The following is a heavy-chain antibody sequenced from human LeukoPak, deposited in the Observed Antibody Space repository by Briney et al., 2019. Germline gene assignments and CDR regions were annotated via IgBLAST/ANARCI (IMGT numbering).Heavy chain of an antibody. CDR1: GFTFSDFA. J-gene: IGHJ4*02. D-gene: IGHD1-14*01. CDR3: ARDKTTRWQKYFEY. V-gene: IGHV3-30*07. CDR2: ISEDGSRK. Sequence: GGSLRLSCTASGFTFSDFAMHWVRQAQGKGPEWVAVISEDGSRKSYADSVKGRFTISRDNSKNTLYLQMNSLRAEDTAVYYCARDKTTRWQKYFEYWGQGTLVTVSS.